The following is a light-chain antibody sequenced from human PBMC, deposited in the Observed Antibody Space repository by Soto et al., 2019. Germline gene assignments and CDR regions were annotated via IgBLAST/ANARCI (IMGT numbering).Light chain of an antibody. V-gene: IGKV1-5*01. CDR3: QHYNSYSEA. Sequence: DIQMTQSPSTRSASVGDRVTITCRASQSISSWLAWYQQKPGKAPKLLIYDASSLQSGVPSRFSGSGSGTEFTLTISSLQPDDFATYYCQHYNSYSEAFGQGTTGDIK. J-gene: IGKJ1*01. CDR2: DAS. CDR1: QSISSW.